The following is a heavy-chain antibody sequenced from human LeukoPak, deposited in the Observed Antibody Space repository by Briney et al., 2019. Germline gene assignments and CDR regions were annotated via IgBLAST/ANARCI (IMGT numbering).Heavy chain of an antibody. V-gene: IGHV4-39*01. CDR2: IYSSGRT. J-gene: IGHJ4*02. D-gene: IGHD3-16*01. CDR3: ASGWRTVMITFGAADY. CDR1: GGSISSSSYY. Sequence: SETLSLTCTVSGGSISSSSYYWGWVRQPPGKGLEWIGSIYSSGRTYYNPPLKSRVTISVDTSKNQFSLKLSSVTATDTAIYYCASGWRTVMITFGAADYWGQGTLVTVSS.